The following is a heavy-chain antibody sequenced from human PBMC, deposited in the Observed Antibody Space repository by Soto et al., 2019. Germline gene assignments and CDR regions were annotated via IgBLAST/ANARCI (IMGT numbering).Heavy chain of an antibody. CDR3: ARDPSLTMDGFDI. CDR2: IYYIGST. Sequence: QVQLQESGPGLVKPSQTLSLTCTVSGASISSGDYYWSWIRQPPGKGLEWIGYIYYIGSTYYNPSLKSRVTRSIDTSNNQCSLKLNSVTAADTAVYYCARDPSLTMDGFDIWGHGTMVIVSS. CDR1: GASISSGDYY. V-gene: IGHV4-30-4*01. J-gene: IGHJ3*02.